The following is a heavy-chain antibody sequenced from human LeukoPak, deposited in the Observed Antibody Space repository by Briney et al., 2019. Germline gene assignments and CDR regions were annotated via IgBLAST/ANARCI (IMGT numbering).Heavy chain of an antibody. CDR1: GFTFDDYG. J-gene: IGHJ6*03. Sequence: GGSLRLSCAASGFTFDDYGMSWVRQAPGKGLEWVSSINWNGGSTGYADSVKGRFTISRDNAKNSLYLQMNSLRAEDTALYHCARDSGWGDMDVWGKGTTVTVSS. V-gene: IGHV3-20*01. D-gene: IGHD6-19*01. CDR2: INWNGGST. CDR3: ARDSGWGDMDV.